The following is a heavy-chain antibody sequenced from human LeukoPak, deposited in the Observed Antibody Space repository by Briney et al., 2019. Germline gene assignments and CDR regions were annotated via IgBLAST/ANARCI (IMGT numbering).Heavy chain of an antibody. CDR3: ASGDPYYYGSGSYYSY. D-gene: IGHD3-10*01. Sequence: SETLSLTCTVSGGSISSYYWSWIRQPPGKGLEWIGYIYYSGSTNYNPSLKSRVTISVDTSKNQFSLKLSSVTAADTAVYYCASGDPYYYGSGSYYSYWGQGTLVTVSS. J-gene: IGHJ4*02. CDR2: IYYSGST. CDR1: GGSISSYY. V-gene: IGHV4-59*01.